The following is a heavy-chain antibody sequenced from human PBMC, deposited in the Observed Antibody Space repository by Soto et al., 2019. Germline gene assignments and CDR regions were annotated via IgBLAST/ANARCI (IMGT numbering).Heavy chain of an antibody. Sequence: PXEALSLTCTVSGGSISSSSYYWGWIRQPPGKGLEWIGSIYYSGSTYYNPSLKSRVTISVDTSKNQFSLKLSSVTAADTAVYYCASRRGLWFGTGYYYYGMDVWGQGTTVTVSS. CDR1: GGSISSSSYY. J-gene: IGHJ6*02. D-gene: IGHD3-10*01. CDR2: IYYSGST. CDR3: ASRRGLWFGTGYYYYGMDV. V-gene: IGHV4-39*01.